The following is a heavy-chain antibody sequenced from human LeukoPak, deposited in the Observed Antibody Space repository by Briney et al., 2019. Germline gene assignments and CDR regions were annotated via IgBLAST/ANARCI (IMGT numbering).Heavy chain of an antibody. J-gene: IGHJ5*02. V-gene: IGHV1-18*01. D-gene: IGHD1-26*01. CDR1: GYTFTSYG. CDR2: ISAYNGNT. Sequence: GASVKLSCKASGYTFTSYGISWGRQAPGQGLEWMGWISAYNGNTNYAQKLQGRVTMTTDTSTSTAYMELRSLRSDDTAVYYCARDLEEWEWELTTWGQGTLVTVSS. CDR3: ARDLEEWEWELTT.